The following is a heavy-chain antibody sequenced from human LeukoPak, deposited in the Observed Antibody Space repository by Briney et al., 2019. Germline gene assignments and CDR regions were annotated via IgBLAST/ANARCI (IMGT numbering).Heavy chain of an antibody. CDR3: ARARDGDYGTNLDS. CDR1: GASVSRYY. CDR2: IYDSGII. D-gene: IGHD4-17*01. V-gene: IGHV4-59*02. Sequence: PSETLSLTCTVSGASVSRYYWTWIRQPPGRGLELMGYIYDSGIIIYNPSLKSRVIISVDTTKSQFSLNLSSVTPADTAVYYCARARDGDYGTNLDSWGQGTLVTVSS. J-gene: IGHJ4*02.